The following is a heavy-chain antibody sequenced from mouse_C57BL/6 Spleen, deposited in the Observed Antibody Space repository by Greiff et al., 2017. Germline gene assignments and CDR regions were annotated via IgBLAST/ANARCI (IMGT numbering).Heavy chain of an antibody. CDR3: AKSYDGYPYWYFDV. J-gene: IGHJ1*03. D-gene: IGHD2-3*01. CDR1: GYSITSGYD. CDR2: ISYSGST. Sequence: EVQLQESGPGMVKPSQSLSLTCTVTGYSITSGYDWHWIRHFPGNKLEWMGYISYSGSTNYNPSLKSRISITHDTSKNHFFLKLNSVTTEDTATYYCAKSYDGYPYWYFDVWGTGTTVTVSS. V-gene: IGHV3-1*01.